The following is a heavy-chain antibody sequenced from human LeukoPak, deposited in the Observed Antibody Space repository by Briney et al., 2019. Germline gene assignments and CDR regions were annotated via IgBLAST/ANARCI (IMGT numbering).Heavy chain of an antibody. Sequence: PGGSLRLSCAASGFTLSTYSMNWVRQAPGKGLEWVSYISSTGTIYYADSVKGRFTISRDNAKNSLYLQMNSLRAEDTAIYYCARRFDSWGQGTLVTVSS. J-gene: IGHJ4*02. CDR3: ARRFDS. CDR1: GFTLSTYS. V-gene: IGHV3-48*03. CDR2: ISSTGTI.